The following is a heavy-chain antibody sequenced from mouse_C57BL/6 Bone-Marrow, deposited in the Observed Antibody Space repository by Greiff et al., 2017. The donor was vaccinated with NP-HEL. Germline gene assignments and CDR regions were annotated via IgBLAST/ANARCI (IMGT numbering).Heavy chain of an antibody. D-gene: IGHD6-1*01. Sequence: EVQLQQSGPELVKPGASVKISCKASGYTFTDYYMNWVKQSHGKSLEWIGDINPNNGGTSYNQKFKGKATLTVDKSSSTAYMELRSLTSEDSAVYYCARTPRGYYAMDYWGQGTSVTVSS. CDR1: GYTFTDYY. CDR3: ARTPRGYYAMDY. V-gene: IGHV1-26*01. CDR2: INPNNGGT. J-gene: IGHJ4*01.